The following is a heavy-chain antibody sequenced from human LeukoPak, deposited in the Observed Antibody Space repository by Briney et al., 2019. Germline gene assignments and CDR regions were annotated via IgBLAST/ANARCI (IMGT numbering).Heavy chain of an antibody. CDR2: IIPIFGTA. CDR1: GGTFSSYA. Sequence: GASVKVSCKASGGTFSSYAISWVRQAPGQGLEWMGGIIPIFGTANYAQKFQGRVTITADESTSTAYMELSSLRSDDTAVYYCARGRRWPYQDTQGYFDYWGQGTLVTVSS. V-gene: IGHV1-69*13. D-gene: IGHD5-24*01. J-gene: IGHJ4*02. CDR3: ARGRRWPYQDTQGYFDY.